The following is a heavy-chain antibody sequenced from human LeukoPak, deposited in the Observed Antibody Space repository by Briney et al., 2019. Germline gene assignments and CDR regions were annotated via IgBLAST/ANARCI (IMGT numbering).Heavy chain of an antibody. CDR2: INHSGST. CDR1: GGSFSGYY. V-gene: IGHV4-34*01. J-gene: IGHJ4*02. CDR3: ARTPETVVVTPVAPFDY. D-gene: IGHD3-22*01. Sequence: SETLSLTCAVYGGSFSGYYWSWIRQPPGKGLEWIGEINHSGSTNYNPSLKSRVTMSVDTSKNQFSLKLSSVTAADTAVYYCARTPETVVVTPVAPFDYWGQGTLVTVSS.